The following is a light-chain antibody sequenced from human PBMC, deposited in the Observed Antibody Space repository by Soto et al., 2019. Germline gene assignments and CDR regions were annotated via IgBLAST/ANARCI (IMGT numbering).Light chain of an antibody. J-gene: IGKJ1*01. CDR2: KAS. Sequence: DIQMTQSPSTLSASVGDRVTITCRASQRISSWLAWYQQKPGKVHTVLIYKASSLESGVPSRFSGSGSGTEFTLTISSLQPDDFETYYCQEDHSYWTFGQGTKVEIK. V-gene: IGKV1-5*03. CDR3: QEDHSYWT. CDR1: QRISSW.